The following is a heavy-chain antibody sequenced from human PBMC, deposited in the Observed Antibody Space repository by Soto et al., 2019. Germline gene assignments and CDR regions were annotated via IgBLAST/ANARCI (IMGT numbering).Heavy chain of an antibody. CDR3: GRGASGSYRLDY. V-gene: IGHV3-74*01. Sequence: EVQLVESGGGLVQPGGSLRLSCAASGFTFSSYWMHWVRQAPGKGLVWVSRINSDGSSTNYADSVKGQFTISRDNAKNTRYLQMNSLRAEDTAVYYCGRGASGSYRLDYWGQGTLVTVSS. CDR1: GFTFSSYW. CDR2: INSDGSST. J-gene: IGHJ4*02. D-gene: IGHD3-10*01.